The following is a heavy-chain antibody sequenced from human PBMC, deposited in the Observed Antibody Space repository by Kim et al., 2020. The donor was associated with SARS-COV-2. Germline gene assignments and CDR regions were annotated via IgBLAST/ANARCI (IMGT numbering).Heavy chain of an antibody. CDR2: ISSSSSYI. D-gene: IGHD2-2*01. CDR3: ARDEWSEDIVVVPAAVDY. J-gene: IGHJ4*02. Sequence: GGSLRLSCAASGFTFSSYSMNWVRQAPGKGLEWVSSISSSSSYIYYADSVKGRFTISRDNAKNSLYLQMNSLRAEDTAVYYCARDEWSEDIVVVPAAVDYWGQGTLVTVSS. V-gene: IGHV3-21*01. CDR1: GFTFSSYS.